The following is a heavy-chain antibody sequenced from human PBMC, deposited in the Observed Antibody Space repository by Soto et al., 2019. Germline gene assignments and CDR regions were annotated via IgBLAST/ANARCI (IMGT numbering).Heavy chain of an antibody. D-gene: IGHD5-12*01. CDR2: IIPLFGTA. Sequence: QVQLVQSGAEVKKPGSSVKVSCKASGGTFSSFGFNWVRQAPGQGLEWMGGIIPLFGTANYAEKFQCRVTISADEGTSTASMELIGLRSEDTAIYYCARDRSMDGYNSRSFDYWGQGTLVTVS. CDR3: ARDRSMDGYNSRSFDY. J-gene: IGHJ4*02. V-gene: IGHV1-69*01. CDR1: GGTFSSFG.